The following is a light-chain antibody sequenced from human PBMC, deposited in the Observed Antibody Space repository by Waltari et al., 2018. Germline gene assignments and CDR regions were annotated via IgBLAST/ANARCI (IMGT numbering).Light chain of an antibody. CDR1: GANFGAGFD. Sequence: QSVLTQPPSVSGAPGQRVTISCPGSGANFGAGFDVHWYQQLPGGVPKLLISNNNKRPSGVPELFSASKSGTSASLAIPGLQAEDEGDYFCQSYDSYWGVVFGGGTKLTVL. J-gene: IGLJ3*02. V-gene: IGLV1-40*01. CDR2: NNN. CDR3: QSYDSYWGVV.